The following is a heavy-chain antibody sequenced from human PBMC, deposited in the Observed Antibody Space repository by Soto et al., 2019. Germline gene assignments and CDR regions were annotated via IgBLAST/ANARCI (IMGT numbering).Heavy chain of an antibody. CDR2: ISGSGGST. CDR1: GFTFSNYG. V-gene: IGHV3-23*01. D-gene: IGHD2-15*01. Sequence: GGSLRLSCAASGFTFSNYGMSWVRQAPGKGLEWVSVISGSGGSTYYADSVKGRFTLSKDNSKNTVYLQMNSLRAEDTAVYYCAKDSPVGVPLLRDLHDWGQGTQVTVSS. J-gene: IGHJ4*02. CDR3: AKDSPVGVPLLRDLHD.